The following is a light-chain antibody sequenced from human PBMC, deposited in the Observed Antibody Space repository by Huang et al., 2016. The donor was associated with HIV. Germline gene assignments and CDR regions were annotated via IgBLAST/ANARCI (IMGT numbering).Light chain of an antibody. CDR3: QQSYSTRTT. CDR2: ASS. J-gene: IGKJ2*01. Sequence: DIQMTQSPSSLSASVGDRVTITCRASQSISSDLNWYQQKPVKAPKLLIYASSSLQSVVPSRFSVSGSGTDFTLTISSLQPEDFATYYCQQSYSTRTTFRQGTGLEIK. CDR1: QSISSD. V-gene: IGKV1-39*01.